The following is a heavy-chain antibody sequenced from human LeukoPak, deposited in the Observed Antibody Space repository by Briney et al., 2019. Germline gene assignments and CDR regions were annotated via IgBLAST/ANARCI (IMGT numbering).Heavy chain of an antibody. J-gene: IGHJ3*02. V-gene: IGHV1-69*05. CDR2: IIPIFGTA. CDR1: GGTFSSCA. Sequence: SVKVSCKASGGTFSSCAISWVRQAPGQGLEWMGGIIPIFGTANYAQKFRGRVTITTDESTSTAYMELSSLRSEDTAVYYCAREDVIAAAGTGAFDIWGQGTMVTVSS. CDR3: AREDVIAAAGTGAFDI. D-gene: IGHD6-13*01.